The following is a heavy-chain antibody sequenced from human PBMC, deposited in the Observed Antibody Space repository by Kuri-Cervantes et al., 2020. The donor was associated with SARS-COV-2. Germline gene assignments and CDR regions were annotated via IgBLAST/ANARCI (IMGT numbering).Heavy chain of an antibody. J-gene: IGHJ6*02. V-gene: IGHV3-23*01. CDR2: ISGSGGNT. CDR3: ARLGGFYSWMDV. CDR1: GFTFSRYA. Sequence: GESLKISCAASGFTFSRYAMSWVRQAPGRGLHWVSAISGSGGNTYYADSVKGRFAISRDNSKNTLYLQISSLRAEDTAVYYCARLGGFYSWMDVWGQGTTVTVSS. D-gene: IGHD3-22*01.